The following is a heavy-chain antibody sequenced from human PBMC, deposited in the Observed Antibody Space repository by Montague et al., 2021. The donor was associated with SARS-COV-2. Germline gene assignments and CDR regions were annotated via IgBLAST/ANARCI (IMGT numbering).Heavy chain of an antibody. V-gene: IGHV3-23*01. CDR2: MRGSDDSA. Sequence: SLRLSCAASGFTFSSFAMSWVRQAPGQGLEWVSLMRGSDDSAYYADSVKGRFTISRDNSKKALYLQLNTLRPEDTAVYYCAKGMDRMVQGIIIWKNGDYFDYWGQGTLVAVSS. CDR3: AKGMDRMVQGIIIWKNGDYFDY. CDR1: GFTFSSFA. D-gene: IGHD3-10*01. J-gene: IGHJ4*02.